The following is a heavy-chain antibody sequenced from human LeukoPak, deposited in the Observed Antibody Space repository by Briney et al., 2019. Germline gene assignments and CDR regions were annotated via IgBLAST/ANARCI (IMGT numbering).Heavy chain of an antibody. D-gene: IGHD3-3*01. CDR1: GYSIRSGYH. V-gene: IGHV4-38-2*02. CDR2: IYQSGST. CDR3: ARGFCRAEICQVFPY. Sequence: SETLSLTCSVSGYSIRSGYHWAWFRQAPGKGLEWMGSIYQSGSTYDNLSLKSRVTLSVDTSRNQFSLKLTSVTAADTAVYYCARGFCRAEICQVFPYWGQGTPVTVSS. J-gene: IGHJ4*02.